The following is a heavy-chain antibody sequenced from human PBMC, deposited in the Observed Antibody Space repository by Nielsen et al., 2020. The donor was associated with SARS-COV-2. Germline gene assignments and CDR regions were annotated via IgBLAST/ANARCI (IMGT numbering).Heavy chain of an antibody. V-gene: IGHV3-73*01. CDR2: IRSKANSYAT. J-gene: IGHJ4*02. CDR1: GFTFSGSA. D-gene: IGHD6-19*01. Sequence: GGSLRLSCAASGFTFSGSAMHWVRQASGKGLEWVGRIRSKANSYATAYAASVKGRFTIPRDDSKNTAYLQMNSQKTEATAVYYCSRPSLVAGKGDYWGQGTLVTVSS. CDR3: SRPSLVAGKGDY.